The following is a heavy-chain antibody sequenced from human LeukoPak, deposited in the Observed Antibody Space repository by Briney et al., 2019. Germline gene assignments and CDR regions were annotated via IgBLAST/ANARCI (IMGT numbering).Heavy chain of an antibody. V-gene: IGHV1-69*15. CDR2: IIPSFGTA. J-gene: IGHJ4*02. CDR3: ARVELGSYYPY. CDR1: GGPFSNYA. Sequence: SVKVSCKVSGGPFSNYAIIWVRQAPGQGLVLMGRIIPSFGTANYAQMFQGRVSITSDESTSTAYMQLSSLRSEDTATYYSARVELGSYYPYWGQGTLVTVSS. D-gene: IGHD3-10*01.